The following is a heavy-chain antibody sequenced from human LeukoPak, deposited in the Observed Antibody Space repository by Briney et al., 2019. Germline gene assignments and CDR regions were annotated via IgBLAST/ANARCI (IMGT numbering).Heavy chain of an antibody. Sequence: TGGSLRLSCAASGFTFSSYAMHWVRQAPGKGLEWVAVISYDGSNKYYADSVKGRFTISRDNSKNTLYLQMNSLRAEDTAVYYCARDSGNSSGWFDAFDIWGQGTMVTVSS. CDR3: ARDSGNSSGWFDAFDI. J-gene: IGHJ3*02. V-gene: IGHV3-30*04. D-gene: IGHD6-19*01. CDR2: ISYDGSNK. CDR1: GFTFSSYA.